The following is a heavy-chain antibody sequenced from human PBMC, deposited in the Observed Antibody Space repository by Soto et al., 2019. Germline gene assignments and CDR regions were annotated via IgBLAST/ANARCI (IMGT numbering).Heavy chain of an antibody. CDR3: TRHPGGPYYFDY. CDR2: IRSKANSYAT. J-gene: IGHJ4*02. Sequence: EVQLVESGGGLVQPGGSLKLSCAASGFTFSGSAMHWVRQASGKGLEWVGRIRSKANSYATAYAASVKGRFTISRDDSKNTAYLQMNSLKTEDPAVYYCTRHPGGPYYFDYWGQGTLVTVSS. CDR1: GFTFSGSA. D-gene: IGHD2-8*02. V-gene: IGHV3-73*02.